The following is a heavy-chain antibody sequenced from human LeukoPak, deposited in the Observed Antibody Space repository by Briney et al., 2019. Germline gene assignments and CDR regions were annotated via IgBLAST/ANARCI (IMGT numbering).Heavy chain of an antibody. CDR2: IYYSGST. V-gene: IGHV4-59*01. Sequence: SETLSLTCNVSGGSISSDYWTWIRQPPGKGLEWIGNIYYSGSTNYNPSLKSRVTISVDTSKNQFSLKLSSVTAADTAVYYCAGGAGYSSGWYVYWGQGTLVTVSS. CDR3: AGGAGYSSGWYVY. J-gene: IGHJ4*02. CDR1: GGSISSDY. D-gene: IGHD6-19*01.